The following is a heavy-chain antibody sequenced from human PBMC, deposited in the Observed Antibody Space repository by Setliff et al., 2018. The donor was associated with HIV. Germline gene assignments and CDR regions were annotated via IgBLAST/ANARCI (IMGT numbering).Heavy chain of an antibody. V-gene: IGHV4-59*01. J-gene: IGHJ4*02. CDR3: ARIYDYGSYYFDY. Sequence: TLSLTCTVSGGSISSYFWSWIRQPPGKGLEWIGYIYYSGSTNYNPSLKSRVTISADTFKNQFSLKLSSVTAADTAVYYCARIYDYGSYYFDYWGQGTLVTVPQ. D-gene: IGHD3-10*01. CDR1: GGSISSYF. CDR2: IYYSGST.